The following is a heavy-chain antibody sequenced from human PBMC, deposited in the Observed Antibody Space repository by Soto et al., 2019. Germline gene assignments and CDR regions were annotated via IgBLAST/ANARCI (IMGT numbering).Heavy chain of an antibody. CDR1: GFTFSDYY. V-gene: IGHV3-11*01. CDR2: ISSSGSTI. J-gene: IGHJ6*03. Sequence: GGSLRLSCAASGFTFSDYYMSWIRQAPGKGLEWVSYISSSGSTIYYADSVKGRFTISRDNAKNSLYLQMNSLRAEDTAVYYCARDWAIFGVVSGYMDVWGKGTTVTVSS. D-gene: IGHD3-3*01. CDR3: ARDWAIFGVVSGYMDV.